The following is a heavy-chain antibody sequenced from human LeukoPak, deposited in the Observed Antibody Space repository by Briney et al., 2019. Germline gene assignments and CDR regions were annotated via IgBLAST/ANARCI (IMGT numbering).Heavy chain of an antibody. D-gene: IGHD3-22*01. V-gene: IGHV4-34*01. Sequence: PSETLSLTCAVYGGSFSGYYWSWIRQPPGKGLEWIGEINHSGSTNYNPSLKSRVTISVDTSKNQFSLKLSSVTAADTAVYYCARRLWYGSSGPYRGAFDIWGQGTMVTVSS. CDR1: GGSFSGYY. CDR3: ARRLWYGSSGPYRGAFDI. CDR2: INHSGST. J-gene: IGHJ3*02.